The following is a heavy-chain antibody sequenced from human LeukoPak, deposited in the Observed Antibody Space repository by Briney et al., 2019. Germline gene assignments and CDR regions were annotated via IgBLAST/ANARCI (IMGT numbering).Heavy chain of an antibody. V-gene: IGHV3-11*01. CDR3: AREAVLRANSFSDY. Sequence: PGGSLRLSCAASGFTFSDYYMSLIRQAPGKGLGWVSYISSSGSTIYYADSMKGRFTISRDNAKNSLYLQMNSLRAEDTAVYYCAREAVLRANSFSDYWGQGTLVTVSS. CDR2: ISSSGSTI. J-gene: IGHJ4*02. CDR1: GFTFSDYY. D-gene: IGHD3-10*01.